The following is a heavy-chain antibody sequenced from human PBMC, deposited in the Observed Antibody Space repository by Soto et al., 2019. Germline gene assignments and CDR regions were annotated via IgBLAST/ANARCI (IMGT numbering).Heavy chain of an antibody. D-gene: IGHD3-22*01. CDR3: ARDSGYDPSSAFDI. Sequence: PGGSLRLSCAASEFTVSSNYMSWVRQAPGKGLEWVSVIYSGGSTYYADSVKGRFTISRDNSKNTLYLQMNSLRAEDTAVYYCARDSGYDPSSAFDIWAQGTRVTVSS. CDR1: EFTVSSNY. CDR2: IYSGGST. V-gene: IGHV3-53*01. J-gene: IGHJ3*02.